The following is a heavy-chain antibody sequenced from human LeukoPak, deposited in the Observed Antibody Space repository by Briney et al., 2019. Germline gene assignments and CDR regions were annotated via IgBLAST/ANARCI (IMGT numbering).Heavy chain of an antibody. Sequence: GGSLRLSCAASGFTFSSYAMSWVRQAPGKGLEWVSVIYSGGSTYYADSVKGRFTISRDNSKNTLYLQMNSLRAEDTAVYYCARSPPVFEDAFDIWGQGTMVTVSS. CDR2: IYSGGST. CDR3: ARSPPVFEDAFDI. CDR1: GFTFSSYA. D-gene: IGHD2-21*01. J-gene: IGHJ3*02. V-gene: IGHV3-53*01.